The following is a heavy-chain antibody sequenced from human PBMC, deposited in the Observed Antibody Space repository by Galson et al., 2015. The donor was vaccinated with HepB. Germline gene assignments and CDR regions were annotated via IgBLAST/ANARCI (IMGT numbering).Heavy chain of an antibody. CDR2: INHSGST. J-gene: IGHJ4*02. CDR1: GGSISSSNW. D-gene: IGHD5-18*01. CDR3: ARSHTAMVKGLVGY. Sequence: SETLSLTCAVSGGSISSSNWWSWVRQPPGKGLEWIGEINHSGSTNYNPSLKSRVTISVDTSKNQFSLKLSSVTAADTAVYYCARSHTAMVKGLVGYWGQGTLVTVSS. V-gene: IGHV4-4*02.